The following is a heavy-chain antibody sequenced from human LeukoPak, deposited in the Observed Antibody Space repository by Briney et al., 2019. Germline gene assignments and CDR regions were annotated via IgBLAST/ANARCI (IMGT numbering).Heavy chain of an antibody. CDR1: GGSISSGGYS. V-gene: IGHV4-30-2*01. CDR2: IYHSGST. CDR3: ARDSYYYDSSGYPPAFDI. J-gene: IGHJ3*02. Sequence: SQTLSLTCAVSGGSISSGGYSWSWLRQPPGKGLEWIGYIYHSGSTYYNPSLKSRVTISVDRSKNQFSLKLSSVTAADTAVYYCARDSYYYDSSGYPPAFDIWGQGTMVTVSS. D-gene: IGHD3-22*01.